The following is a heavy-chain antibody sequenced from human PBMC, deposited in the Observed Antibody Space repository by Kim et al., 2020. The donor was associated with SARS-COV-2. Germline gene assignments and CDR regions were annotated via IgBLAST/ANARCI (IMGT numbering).Heavy chain of an antibody. CDR2: INTQNEDR. V-gene: IGHV1-18*01. J-gene: IGHJ4*02. D-gene: IGHD6-13*01. Sequence: ASVKVSCKASGYAFTSAGLSWVRRAPGQGLEWMGWINTQNEDRKFARNFQGRLIMTADTSARTAYLELLTLKSVDTAVYYCARGNLEGMIDYWGEGTLVTVPS. CDR3: ARGNLEGMIDY. CDR1: GYAFTSAG.